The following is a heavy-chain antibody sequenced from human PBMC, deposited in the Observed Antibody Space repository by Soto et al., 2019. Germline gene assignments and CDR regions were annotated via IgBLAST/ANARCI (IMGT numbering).Heavy chain of an antibody. J-gene: IGHJ3*02. V-gene: IGHV3-74*01. Sequence: EVQLVESEGCLVHPGGSLKFACAASGFTFSSYWMHWVRQAPGKGLVWVSRINSDGSSTSYADSVKGRFTISRDNAKNTLYLQMNSLRAEDTAVYYCARAFQDIVLMVYAIGGDASDIWGQGTMVTVSS. CDR2: INSDGSST. CDR3: ARAFQDIVLMVYAIGGDASDI. CDR1: GFTFSSYW. D-gene: IGHD2-8*01.